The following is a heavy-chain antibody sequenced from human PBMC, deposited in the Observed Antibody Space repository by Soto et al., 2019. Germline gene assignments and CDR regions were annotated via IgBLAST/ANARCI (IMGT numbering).Heavy chain of an antibody. Sequence: GASVKVSCKASGYTFTSYYMHWVRQAPGQGLEWMGIINPSGGSTSYAQKFQGRVTMTRDTSTSTVYMELSSLRSEDTAVYYCARDWTISGYSSGSEDYYFDYWGQGTLVTVSS. CDR1: GYTFTSYY. D-gene: IGHD6-19*01. V-gene: IGHV1-46*03. CDR2: INPSGGST. J-gene: IGHJ4*02. CDR3: ARDWTISGYSSGSEDYYFDY.